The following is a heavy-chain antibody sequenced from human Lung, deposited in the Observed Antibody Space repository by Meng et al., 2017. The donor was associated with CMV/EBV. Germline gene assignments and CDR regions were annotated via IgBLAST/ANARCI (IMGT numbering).Heavy chain of an antibody. D-gene: IGHD3-3*01. Sequence: SETLSLXCTVSGGSVSTSSSYWSWIRQPPGKGLEWIGFIYNSGSTNDNPSLKSRATISVDTSKNQFSLKLTSVTVADTAVYYCARGFYDFWSGFGAADYXGQGXLVTVSS. CDR2: IYNSGST. V-gene: IGHV4-61*01. CDR1: GGSVSTSSSY. J-gene: IGHJ4*02. CDR3: ARGFYDFWSGFGAADY.